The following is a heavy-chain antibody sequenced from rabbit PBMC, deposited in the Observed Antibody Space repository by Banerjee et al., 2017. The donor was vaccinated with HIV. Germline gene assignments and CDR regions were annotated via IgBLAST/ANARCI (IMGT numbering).Heavy chain of an antibody. CDR1: GFSFSRHC. CDR3: AREAYSYDSSGYGCAYFNL. Sequence: QSLEESGGDLVKPGASLTLTCTASGFSFSRHCMCWVRQAPGKGLELIACVYVGSSGNTYYASWAKGRFTISKTSSTTVTLQMTSLTAADTATYFCAREAYSYDSSGYGCAYFNLWGQGTLVTVS. CDR2: VYVGSSGNT. J-gene: IGHJ4*01. V-gene: IGHV1S40*01. D-gene: IGHD6-1*01.